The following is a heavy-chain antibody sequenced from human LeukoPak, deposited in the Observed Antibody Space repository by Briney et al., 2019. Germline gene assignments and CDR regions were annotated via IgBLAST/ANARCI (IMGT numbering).Heavy chain of an antibody. V-gene: IGHV4-34*01. D-gene: IGHD3-3*01. CDR1: GGSFSGYY. J-gene: IGHJ6*02. Sequence: SSETLSLTCAVYGGSFSGYYWSWIRQPPGKGREWIGEINHSGSTNYNPSLKSRVTMSVDTSKNQFSLKLSSVTAADTAVYYCARAWGEISRSGYYNYYGMDVWGQGTTVTVSS. CDR3: ARAWGEISRSGYYNYYGMDV. CDR2: INHSGST.